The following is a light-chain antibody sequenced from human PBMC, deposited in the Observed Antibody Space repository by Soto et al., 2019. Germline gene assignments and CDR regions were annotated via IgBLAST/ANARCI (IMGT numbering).Light chain of an antibody. CDR1: QSIKVY. V-gene: IGKV1-39*01. CDR3: QQYDNLPLT. CDR2: SAS. J-gene: IGKJ4*01. Sequence: DIQMTQSPSSLSASVGDTVTITCRASQSIKVYLNWYQQRSGRAPNLLIFSASNLESGVPSRFSGSGSGTEFTLTISSLQPEDSATYYCQQYDNLPLTFGGGTKVEIK.